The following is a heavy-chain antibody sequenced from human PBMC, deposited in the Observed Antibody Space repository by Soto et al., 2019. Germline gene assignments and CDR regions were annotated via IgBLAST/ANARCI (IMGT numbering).Heavy chain of an antibody. J-gene: IGHJ4*02. V-gene: IGHV3-23*01. CDR1: GFPFSSYA. Sequence: EVPLLESGGGLVQPGGSLGLSCAASGFPFSSYAMTWVRQAPGKGLEWVSLISGSGGSTYYADSVKGRFTISRDNSRDTLYLQMNSLRAEDTAVYYCAKVHGSGSYNNFPDYWGQGTLVTVSS. CDR2: ISGSGGST. CDR3: AKVHGSGSYNNFPDY. D-gene: IGHD3-10*01.